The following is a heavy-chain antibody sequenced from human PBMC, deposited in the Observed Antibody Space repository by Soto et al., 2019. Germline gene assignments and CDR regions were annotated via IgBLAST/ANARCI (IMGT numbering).Heavy chain of an antibody. CDR3: ALGRVVKWSVFDC. V-gene: IGHV3-23*01. CDR2: IGGGGGST. J-gene: IGHJ4*02. CDR1: GFTFSSYA. Sequence: EVQLLESGGGLVQPGGSLRLSCAASGFTFSSYAMSWVRQAPGKGLEWVSTIGGGGGSTYYADSVRGRFTISRDNSKNTRYLQMSSLRVEDTAVYYCALGRVVKWSVFDCWGQGTLVTVSS. D-gene: IGHD3-22*01.